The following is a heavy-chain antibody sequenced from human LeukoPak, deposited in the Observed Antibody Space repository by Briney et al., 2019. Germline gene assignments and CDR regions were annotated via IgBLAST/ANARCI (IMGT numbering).Heavy chain of an antibody. CDR2: FDPEDGET. CDR3: ARAGAPHYDFWSGYSDY. J-gene: IGHJ4*02. Sequence: ASVKVSCKVSGYTLTELSMHWVRQAPGKGLEWMGGFDPEDGETIYAQKFQGRVTMTRDTSTSTVYMELSSLRSEDTAVYYCARAGAPHYDFWSGYSDYWGQGTLVTVSS. CDR1: GYTLTELS. D-gene: IGHD3-3*01. V-gene: IGHV1-24*01.